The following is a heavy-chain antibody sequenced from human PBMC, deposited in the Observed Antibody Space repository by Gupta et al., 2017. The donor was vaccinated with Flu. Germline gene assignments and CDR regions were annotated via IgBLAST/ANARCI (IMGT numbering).Heavy chain of an antibody. D-gene: IGHD2-15*01. CDR1: GFDVSKNY. V-gene: IGHV3-66*02. CDR3: ARNGCGGGSCGY. Sequence: EVQLVESGGGLVQQGGSLRLSCAVSGFDVSKNYMKWVRQAPGKGLEWVSLIYSGGGTYYADSVGGRFTISRDSSKNTLYLQMNSLRPDDTAIYYCARNGCGGGSCGYWGQGTLVTVSS. CDR2: IYSGGGT. J-gene: IGHJ4*02.